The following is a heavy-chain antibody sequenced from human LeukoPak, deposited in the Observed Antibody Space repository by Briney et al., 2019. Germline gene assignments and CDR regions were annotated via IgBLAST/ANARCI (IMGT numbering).Heavy chain of an antibody. J-gene: IGHJ6*03. CDR1: GFTFSSYE. CDR3: AKYYYGSGSSVMDV. CDR2: ISSSGSTI. Sequence: GGSLRLSCAASGFTFSSYEMNWVRQAPGKGLEGVSYISSSGSTIYYADSVKGRFTISRDNAKNSLYLQMNSLRAEDTAVYYCAKYYYGSGSSVMDVWGKGTTVTISS. D-gene: IGHD3-10*01. V-gene: IGHV3-48*03.